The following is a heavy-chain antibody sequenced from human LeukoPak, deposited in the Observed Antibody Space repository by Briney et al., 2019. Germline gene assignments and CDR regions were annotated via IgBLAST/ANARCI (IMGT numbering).Heavy chain of an antibody. V-gene: IGHV3-48*03. D-gene: IGHD6-19*01. J-gene: IGHJ4*02. Sequence: GGSLRLSCAASGFSFSTYEMNWVRQAPGKGLEWVSYISPGGDMMYFADSVKGRFTISRDNATNSLFLQMNSLTADDTAFYYCASGRDILVAGPGGYFDYWGQGTLVTVSS. CDR2: ISPGGDMM. CDR1: GFSFSTYE. CDR3: ASGRDILVAGPGGYFDY.